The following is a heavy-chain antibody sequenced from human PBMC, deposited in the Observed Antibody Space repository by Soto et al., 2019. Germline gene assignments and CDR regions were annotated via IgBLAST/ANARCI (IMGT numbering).Heavy chain of an antibody. D-gene: IGHD3-3*01. CDR3: AKELGYYDFWSGYWEMWSSYYYYGMDV. V-gene: IGHV3-30*18. J-gene: IGHJ6*02. CDR1: GFTFSSYG. CDR2: ISYDGSNK. Sequence: GGSLRLSCAASGFTFSSYGMHWVRQAPGKGLEWVAVISYDGSNKYYADSVKGRFTISRDNSKNTLYLQMNSLRAEDTAVYYCAKELGYYDFWSGYWEMWSSYYYYGMDVWGQGTTVTVSS.